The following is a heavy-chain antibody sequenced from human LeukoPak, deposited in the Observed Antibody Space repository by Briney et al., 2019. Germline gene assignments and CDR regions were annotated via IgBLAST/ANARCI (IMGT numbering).Heavy chain of an antibody. J-gene: IGHJ4*02. CDR1: GGAFSSYA. V-gene: IGHV1-69*05. CDR3: ARTSSGQWLQWRPFDY. D-gene: IGHD5-24*01. CDR2: IIPIFGTA. Sequence: SVKVSCKASGGAFSSYAISWVRQAPGQGLEWMGGIIPIFGTANYAQKFQGRVTITTDESTSTAYMELSSLRSEDTAVYYCARTSSGQWLQWRPFDYWGQGTLVTVSS.